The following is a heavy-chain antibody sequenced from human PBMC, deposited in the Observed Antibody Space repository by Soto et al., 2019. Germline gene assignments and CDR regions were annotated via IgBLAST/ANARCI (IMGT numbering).Heavy chain of an antibody. Sequence: QVQLVQPGAEVKTPGSSVKVSCKASGGTLNSISIDWVRQAPGQGLEWMGGIIPMYGRPNYAQRFQGTVTFSADKSTNSVYMELNRLTHEDTAVYYCTRRGWQSANWFDPWGQGTLVTVSS. CDR1: GGTLNSIS. D-gene: IGHD6-19*01. J-gene: IGHJ5*02. V-gene: IGHV1-69*06. CDR3: TRRGWQSANWFDP. CDR2: IIPMYGRP.